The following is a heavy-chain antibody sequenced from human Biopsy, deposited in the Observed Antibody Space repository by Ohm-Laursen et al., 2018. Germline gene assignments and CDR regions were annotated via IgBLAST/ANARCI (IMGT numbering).Heavy chain of an antibody. CDR1: GYTFTGYH. CDR3: ARAVAGTGGVFDS. D-gene: IGHD6-19*01. Sequence: ASVKVSCKTSGYTFTGYHVHWVRQAPGQGFEWMGGIVPLFETTDSAQKFQGRVTITADRSTTTAYIELSSLRSEDTAIYFCARAVAGTGGVFDSWGQGTLVTVSS. J-gene: IGHJ4*02. CDR2: IVPLFETT. V-gene: IGHV1-69*06.